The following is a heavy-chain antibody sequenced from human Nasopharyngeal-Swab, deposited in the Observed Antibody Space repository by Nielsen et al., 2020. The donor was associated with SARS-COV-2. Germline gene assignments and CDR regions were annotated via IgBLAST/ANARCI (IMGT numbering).Heavy chain of an antibody. CDR2: IYYSGST. J-gene: IGHJ5*02. V-gene: IGHV4-39*01. Sequence: SETLFLTCTVSGGSISSSSYYWGWIRQPPGKGLEWIGSIYYSGSTYYNPSLKSRVTISVDTSKNQFSLKLSSVTAADTAVYYCAATSVLRFLEWLNNWFNPWGQGTLVTVSS. CDR1: GGSISSSSYY. D-gene: IGHD3-3*01. CDR3: AATSVLRFLEWLNNWFNP.